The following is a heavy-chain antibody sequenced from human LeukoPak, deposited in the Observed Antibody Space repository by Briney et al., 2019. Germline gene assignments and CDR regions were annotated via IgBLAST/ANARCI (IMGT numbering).Heavy chain of an antibody. CDR1: GFTFSSYA. D-gene: IGHD4-11*01. Sequence: GGSLRLSCAASGFTFSSYAMHWVRQAPGKGLEWVAVISYDGSNKYYADSVKGRFTISRDNSKNTLYLQMNSLRAEDTAVYYCARYDYSNYLDYWGQGTLVTVSS. CDR3: ARYDYSNYLDY. J-gene: IGHJ4*02. CDR2: ISYDGSNK. V-gene: IGHV3-30-3*01.